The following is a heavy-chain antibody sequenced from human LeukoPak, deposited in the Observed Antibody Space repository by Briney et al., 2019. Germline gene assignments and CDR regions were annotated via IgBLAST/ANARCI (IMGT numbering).Heavy chain of an antibody. D-gene: IGHD1-26*01. CDR3: ARERGDSGSFPFDY. CDR1: GFTFSNYA. J-gene: IGHJ4*02. V-gene: IGHV3-64*01. CDR2: ITSNEGST. Sequence: GGSLRLSCAASGFTFSNYAMHWVRQAPGEGLEYVSAITSNEGSTYYANSVKGRFTISRDNYKNTLYLQMGSLRAEDMAVYYCARERGDSGSFPFDYWGQGTLVTVSS.